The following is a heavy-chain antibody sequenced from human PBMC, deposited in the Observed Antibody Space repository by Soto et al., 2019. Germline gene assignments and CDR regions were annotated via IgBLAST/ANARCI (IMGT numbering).Heavy chain of an antibody. J-gene: IGHJ4*02. CDR2: IYHSGST. Sequence: PSETLSLTCSVSYGSISSGGYSCNFLLQPPWKGLEWIGYIYHSGSTYYNPSLKSRVTISVDRSKNQFSLKLSSVTAADTAVYYCARGVTTVTTFDYWGQGTLVTVSS. CDR3: ARGVTTVTTFDY. V-gene: IGHV4-30-2*01. CDR1: YGSISSGGYS. D-gene: IGHD4-17*01.